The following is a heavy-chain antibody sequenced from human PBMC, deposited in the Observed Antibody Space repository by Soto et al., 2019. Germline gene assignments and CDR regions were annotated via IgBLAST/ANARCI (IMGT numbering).Heavy chain of an antibody. J-gene: IGHJ6*02. CDR3: ARLNGAGRQCNYGMDV. CDR2: IYHSGST. CDR1: GGSLSSSNW. D-gene: IGHD3-10*01. V-gene: IGHV4-4*02. Sequence: SETLSLTCAVSGGSLSSSNWWSWVRQPPGKGLEWIGEIYHSGSTNYNPSLKSRVTISVDRSKNQFSLKLSSVTAADTAVYYCARLNGAGRQCNYGMDVWGQGTTVTVSS.